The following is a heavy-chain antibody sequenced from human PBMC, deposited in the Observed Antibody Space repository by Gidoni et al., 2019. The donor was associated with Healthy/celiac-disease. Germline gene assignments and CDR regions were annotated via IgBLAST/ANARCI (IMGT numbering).Heavy chain of an antibody. Sequence: QRKLMQSGAAVTKPGASLKVVCIAAGCTFTGYYMNWVRQAPGQGLEWTGWINPNSGGTNYAQKFQGRVTMTRDTSISTAYMELSRLRSDDTAVYYCARDPGLGIDYWGQGTLVTVSS. CDR2: INPNSGGT. D-gene: IGHD7-27*01. J-gene: IGHJ4*02. CDR1: GCTFTGYY. CDR3: ARDPGLGIDY. V-gene: IGHV1-2*02.